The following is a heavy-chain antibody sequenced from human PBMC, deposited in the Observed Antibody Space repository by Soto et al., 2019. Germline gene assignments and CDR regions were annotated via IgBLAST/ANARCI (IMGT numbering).Heavy chain of an antibody. V-gene: IGHV1-46*01. CDR2: INPSGGST. J-gene: IGHJ2*01. CDR1: GFTFTNSY. CDR3: ATDIGYCSGGICTYDWYFDL. Sequence: QVQLVQSGAEVKKPGASVKVSCKASGFTFTNSYMHWVRQAPGQGLEWMGIINPSGGSTHYAQRFRGRVTITRDTSTSTVYMELSSLRSEDTAVYYCATDIGYCSGGICTYDWYFDLWGRGTLVTVSS. D-gene: IGHD2-15*01.